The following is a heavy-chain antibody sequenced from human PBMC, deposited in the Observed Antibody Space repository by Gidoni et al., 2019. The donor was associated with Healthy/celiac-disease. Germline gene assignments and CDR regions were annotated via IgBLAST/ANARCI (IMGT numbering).Heavy chain of an antibody. D-gene: IGHD2-2*02. CDR2: IYYSGST. CDR3: ASSLGYCSSTSCYRGYFDY. V-gene: IGHV4-39*01. J-gene: IGHJ4*02. Sequence: QLQLQESGPGLVKPSETLSLTCTVSGGSISSSSYYWGWIRQPPGKGLEWIGSIYYSGSTYYNPSLKSRVTISVDTSKNQFSLKLSSVTAADTAVYYCASSLGYCSSTSCYRGYFDYWGQGTLVTVSS. CDR1: GGSISSSSYY.